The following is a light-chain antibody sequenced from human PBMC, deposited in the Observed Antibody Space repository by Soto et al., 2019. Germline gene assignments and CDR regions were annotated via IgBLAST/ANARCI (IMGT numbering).Light chain of an antibody. V-gene: IGKV1-17*01. CDR2: AAS. CDR3: LQHNSYPQT. Sequence: DIQMTQPPSSLSESVGDRVTITCRASQGIRDALGWYQQKQGKAPKRLIYAASSLQSGVPSRFSGSGSGTEFTLTISSLQPEDFATYYCLQHNSYPQTFGQGTKVEIK. CDR1: QGIRDA. J-gene: IGKJ1*01.